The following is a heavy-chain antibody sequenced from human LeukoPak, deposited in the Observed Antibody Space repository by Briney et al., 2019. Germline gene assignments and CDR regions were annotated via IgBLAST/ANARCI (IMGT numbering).Heavy chain of an antibody. CDR3: ARAPLSSLYYFYF. Sequence: GGSLRLSCAASGFTFSSYSMNWVRQAPGKGLEWVSSISSSSSYIYYADSVKGRFTISRDNAKNSLYLQMNSLRAEVTAGYYFARAPLSSLYYFYFLGQGTLVTGSS. V-gene: IGHV3-21*01. D-gene: IGHD3-16*01. CDR1: GFTFSSYS. CDR2: ISSSSSYI. J-gene: IGHJ4*02.